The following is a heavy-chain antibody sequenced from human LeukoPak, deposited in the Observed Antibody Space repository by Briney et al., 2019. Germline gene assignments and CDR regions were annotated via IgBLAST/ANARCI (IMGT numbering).Heavy chain of an antibody. CDR2: IYYSGST. D-gene: IGHD3-10*01. CDR3: ARDKATITMVRGVIYVGYYYMDV. J-gene: IGHJ6*03. V-gene: IGHV4-39*07. Sequence: PSETLSLTCTVSGGSISSSSYYWGWIRQPPGKGLEWLGCIYYSGSTYYHPSLKSRVTISVDTSKNQFSLKLSSVTAADTAVYYCARDKATITMVRGVIYVGYYYMDVWGKGTTVTVSS. CDR1: GGSISSSSYY.